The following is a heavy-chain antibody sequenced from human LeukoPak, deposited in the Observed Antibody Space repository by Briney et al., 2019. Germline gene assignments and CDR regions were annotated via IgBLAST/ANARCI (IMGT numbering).Heavy chain of an antibody. V-gene: IGHV4-34*01. D-gene: IGHD6-19*01. CDR3: ARGPIGAVAGPLRFDP. CDR1: GGSLSDYF. J-gene: IGHJ5*02. CDR2: INHSGST. Sequence: SETLSLTCAVYGGSLSDYFWSWIRQSPGKGLEWIGEINHSGSTHYNPSLKSRVTISVDTSRNQFSLKLSSVTAADTAVYYCARGPIGAVAGPLRFDPWGQGTLVTVSS.